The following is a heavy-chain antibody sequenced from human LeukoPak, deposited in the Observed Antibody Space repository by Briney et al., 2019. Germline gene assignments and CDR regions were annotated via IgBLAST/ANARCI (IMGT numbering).Heavy chain of an antibody. CDR1: GGTISSYA. CDR2: IIPIFGTA. V-gene: IGHV1-69*13. D-gene: IGHD2-2*01. J-gene: IGHJ5*02. CDR3: ARGIVGYCSSTSCYGQGFDP. Sequence: GASVKVSCKASGGTISSYAISWVRQAPGQGLEWMGGIIPIFGTANYAQKFQGRVTITADESTSTAYMELSSLRSEDTAVYYCARGIVGYCSSTSCYGQGFDPWGQGTLVTVSS.